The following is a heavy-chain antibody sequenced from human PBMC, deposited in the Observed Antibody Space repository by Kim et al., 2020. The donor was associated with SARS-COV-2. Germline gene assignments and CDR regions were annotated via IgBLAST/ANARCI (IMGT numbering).Heavy chain of an antibody. CDR2: INPNSGGT. Sequence: ASVKVSCKASGYTFTGYYMHWVRQAPGQGLEWMGWINPNSGGTNYAQKFQGRVTMTRDTSISTAYMELSRLRSDDTAVYYCARAPFVHYDSSGYYLPQKNHAFDIWGQGTMVTVSS. D-gene: IGHD3-22*01. V-gene: IGHV1-2*02. J-gene: IGHJ3*02. CDR3: ARAPFVHYDSSGYYLPQKNHAFDI. CDR1: GYTFTGYY.